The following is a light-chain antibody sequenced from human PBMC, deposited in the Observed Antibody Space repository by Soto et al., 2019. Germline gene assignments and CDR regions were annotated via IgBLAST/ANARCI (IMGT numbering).Light chain of an antibody. V-gene: IGKV1-9*01. CDR3: QQLKTYPLT. Sequence: DIQLTQSPSFLSASVGDRVTITCRASQGISSYLAWYQQKPGKAPKLLIYAASTLQSGVPSRFSGSGSGTEFTLTSSSLQPEDFATYYCQQLKTYPLTFGGGTKVEIK. CDR2: AAS. J-gene: IGKJ4*01. CDR1: QGISSY.